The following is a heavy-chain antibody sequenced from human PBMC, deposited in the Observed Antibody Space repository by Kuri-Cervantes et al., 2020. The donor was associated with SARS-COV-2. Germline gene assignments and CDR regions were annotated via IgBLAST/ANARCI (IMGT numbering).Heavy chain of an antibody. CDR3: ARDVRYSGSYQCTS. J-gene: IGHJ5*02. CDR2: IWYDGINK. D-gene: IGHD1-26*01. CDR1: GFTFSSYG. Sequence: GESLKISCAASGFTFSSYGMHWVRQAPGKGLEWVALIWYDGINKYYADSVKGRFTISRGNSKNTLYLQMNSLRAEDTAVYYCARDVRYSGSYQCTSWGQGTVVTVSS. V-gene: IGHV3-33*01.